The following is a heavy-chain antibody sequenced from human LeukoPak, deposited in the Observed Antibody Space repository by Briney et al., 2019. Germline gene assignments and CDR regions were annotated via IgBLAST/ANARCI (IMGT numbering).Heavy chain of an antibody. D-gene: IGHD2-21*01. CDR2: IYYSGST. Sequence: SETLSLTCTVSGGSISSSSYYWGWIRQPPGEGPEWIGSIYYSGSTYYNPSLKSRVTISVDTSKNQFSLKLSSVTAADTAVYYCASRRLLRSLEDYFDYWGQGTLVTVSS. J-gene: IGHJ4*02. CDR1: GGSISSSSYY. CDR3: ASRRLLRSLEDYFDY. V-gene: IGHV4-39*01.